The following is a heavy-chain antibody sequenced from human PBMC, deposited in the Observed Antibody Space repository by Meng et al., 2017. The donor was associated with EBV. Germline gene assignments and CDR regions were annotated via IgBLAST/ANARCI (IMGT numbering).Heavy chain of an antibody. V-gene: IGHV1-3*01. Sequence: QVQLVQSGAEVKKPGASVKVSCKASGYTFTSYAMHWVRRAPGQRLEWMGWINAGNGNTKYSQKFQGRVTITRDTSASTAYMELSSLRSEDTAVYYCARRGGVADWFDPWGQGTLVTVSS. CDR3: ARRGGVADWFDP. CDR2: INAGNGNT. CDR1: GYTFTSYA. D-gene: IGHD2-15*01. J-gene: IGHJ5*02.